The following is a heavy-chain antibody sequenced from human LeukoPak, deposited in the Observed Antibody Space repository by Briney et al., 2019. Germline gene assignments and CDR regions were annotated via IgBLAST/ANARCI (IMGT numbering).Heavy chain of an antibody. V-gene: IGHV3-7*01. CDR2: IRQDGSER. CDR3: ARVRSLVVVVPAASLHHFDY. Sequence: GGSLRLSCAASGFTVSSNYMSWVRQAPGKGLEWVAHIRQDGSERHYVDSVKDRFTISRDNAKNSLDLQMDSLRAEDTAVYYCARVRSLVVVVPAASLHHFDYWGQGTLVTVSS. CDR1: GFTVSSNY. J-gene: IGHJ4*02. D-gene: IGHD2-2*01.